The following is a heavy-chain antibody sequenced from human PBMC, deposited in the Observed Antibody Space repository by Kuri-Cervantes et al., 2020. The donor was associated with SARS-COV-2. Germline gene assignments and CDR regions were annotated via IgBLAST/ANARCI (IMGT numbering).Heavy chain of an antibody. J-gene: IGHJ5*02. Sequence: GESLKISCAASGFTLSSHAMHWVRQAPGKGLEWVTVISYDGGNKHYADSVKGRFTISRDNSKNTLYLQMNSLRTEDTAIYYCARWAESVHVSRAQAKGRWFDPWGQGTLVTVSS. CDR1: GFTLSSHA. D-gene: IGHD5/OR15-5a*01. CDR2: ISYDGGNK. V-gene: IGHV3-30*04. CDR3: ARWAESVHVSRAQAKGRWFDP.